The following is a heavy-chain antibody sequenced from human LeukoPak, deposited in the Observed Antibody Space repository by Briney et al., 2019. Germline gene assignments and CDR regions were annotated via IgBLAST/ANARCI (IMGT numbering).Heavy chain of an antibody. Sequence: ASVKVSCKASGDTFTSNYIHWVRQGPGHGLEWVGMIYPRHGSPSYAQKFQGRVPVTRDTSTSTVHMELSGLRSEDTAVYYCARDQEGFDYWGQGTLVTVSS. J-gene: IGHJ4*02. CDR2: IYPRHGSP. CDR1: GDTFTSNY. V-gene: IGHV1-46*01. CDR3: ARDQEGFDY.